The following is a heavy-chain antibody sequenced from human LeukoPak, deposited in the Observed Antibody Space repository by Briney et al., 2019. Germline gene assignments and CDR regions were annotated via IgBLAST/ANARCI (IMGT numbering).Heavy chain of an antibody. Sequence: SETLSLTCTVSGGSISSGSYYWSWIRQPPGKGLEFIGYIYYSGSTNYNPSLKSRVTISVDTSKNQFSLKLSSVTAADTAVYYCARVKGYIWYSSGWYFDYWGQGTLVTVSS. V-gene: IGHV4-61*01. CDR3: ARVKGYIWYSSGWYFDY. CDR1: GGSISSGSYY. J-gene: IGHJ4*02. D-gene: IGHD6-19*01. CDR2: IYYSGST.